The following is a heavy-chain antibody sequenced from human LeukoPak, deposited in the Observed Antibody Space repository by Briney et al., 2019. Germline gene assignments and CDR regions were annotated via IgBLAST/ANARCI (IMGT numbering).Heavy chain of an antibody. V-gene: IGHV3-23*01. CDR3: VKARGYSSSSSFDY. CDR1: GFSFSSYA. CDR2: IRDSGGST. J-gene: IGHJ4*02. D-gene: IGHD6-13*01. Sequence: PGGSLRLSCAASGFSFSSYAMSWVRQAPGKGLEWVSAIRDSGGSTYYADSVKGRFTISRDNSKNTVYLQMNNLRAENTALYYCVKARGYSSSSSFDYWGQGTLVTVSS.